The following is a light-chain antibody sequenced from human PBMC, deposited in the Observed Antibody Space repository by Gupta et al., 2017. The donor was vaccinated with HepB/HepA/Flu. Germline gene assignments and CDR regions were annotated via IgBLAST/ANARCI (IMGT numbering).Light chain of an antibody. J-gene: IGLJ1*01. CDR1: SSDVGSYNL. V-gene: IGLV2-23*02. CDR2: EVS. Sequence: QSALTQPASVSGSPGPSITISCTGTSSDVGSYNLVSWYQQHPGKAPKLMIYEVSKRPSGVSNRFSGSKSGNTASLTISGLQAEDEADYYCCSYAGSSTLGVFGTGTKVTVL. CDR3: CSYAGSSTLGV.